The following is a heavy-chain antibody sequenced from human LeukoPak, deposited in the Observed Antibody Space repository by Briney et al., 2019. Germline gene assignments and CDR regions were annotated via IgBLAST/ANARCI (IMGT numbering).Heavy chain of an antibody. CDR2: ISYDGGNK. CDR1: GFTFSSYA. D-gene: IGHD3-3*01. J-gene: IGHJ4*02. Sequence: PGGSLRLSCAASGFTFSSYAMSWVRQAPGKGLEWVAVISYDGGNKYYADSVKGRFTISRDNSKNTLYLQMNSLRAEDTAVYYCARGGLRFLEWLSSRAFGFDYWGQGTLVTVSS. CDR3: ARGGLRFLEWLSSRAFGFDY. V-gene: IGHV3-30-3*01.